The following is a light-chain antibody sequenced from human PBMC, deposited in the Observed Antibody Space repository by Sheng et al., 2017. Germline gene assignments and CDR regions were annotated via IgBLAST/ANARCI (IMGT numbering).Light chain of an antibody. CDR3: QQYNHWPPLT. CDR1: QSIGTN. CDR2: GAS. J-gene: IGKJ4*01. V-gene: IGKV3-15*01. Sequence: EIVMTQSPATLSASPGESATLSCRASQSIGTNLAWYQQKRGQSPRLLVYGASFRANGIPARFTGSGSGADFTLTISSLQSEDYAVYYCQQYNHWPPLTFGGGTKVEI.